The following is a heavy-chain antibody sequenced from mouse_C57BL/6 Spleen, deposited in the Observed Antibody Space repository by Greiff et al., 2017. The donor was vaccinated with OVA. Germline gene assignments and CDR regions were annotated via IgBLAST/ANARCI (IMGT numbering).Heavy chain of an antibody. J-gene: IGHJ2*01. CDR2: IDPSDSYT. CDR3: ASDNYGRY. V-gene: IGHV1-50*01. Sequence: QVQLQQPGAELVKPGASVKLSCKASGHTFTSYWMQWVKQRLGQGLEWIGEIDPSDSYTNYNQKFKGKATLTVDTSSSTAYMQLSSLTSEDSAVYYCASDNYGRYWGQGTTLTVSS. D-gene: IGHD1-1*01. CDR1: GHTFTSYW.